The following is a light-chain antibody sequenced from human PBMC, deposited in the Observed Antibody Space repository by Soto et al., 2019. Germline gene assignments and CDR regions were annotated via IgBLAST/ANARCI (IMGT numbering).Light chain of an antibody. V-gene: IGLV2-11*01. Sequence: QSVLTQPRLVSVSPGQSVTSSCTGTGNDVGAYNYVSWYQQHPGRPPKLLIYGVVRWPSGVPDRFSGSKSGNTASLTISGLQAEDEADYFCSSYAGGYTYLFGTGIKVTVL. CDR1: GNDVGAYNY. CDR2: GVV. CDR3: SSYAGGYTYL. J-gene: IGLJ1*01.